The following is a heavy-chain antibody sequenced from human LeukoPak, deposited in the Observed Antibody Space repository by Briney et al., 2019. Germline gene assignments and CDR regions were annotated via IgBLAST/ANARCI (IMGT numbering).Heavy chain of an antibody. V-gene: IGHV1-18*01. D-gene: IGHD5-18*01. CDR1: GYTFTSYG. CDR3: ARDLGTGYSYGYFDY. Sequence: ASVKVSCKASGYTFTSYGIRWVRQAPAQGLAWMGWITAYNGNTNKAQKLQGRVTITTDTSTSTAYMELRSLRSDDTAVYYCARDLGTGYSYGYFDYWGQGTLVTVSS. J-gene: IGHJ4*02. CDR2: ITAYNGNT.